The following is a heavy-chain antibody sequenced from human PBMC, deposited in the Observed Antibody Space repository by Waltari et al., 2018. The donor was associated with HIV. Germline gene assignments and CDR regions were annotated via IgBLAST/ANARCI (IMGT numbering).Heavy chain of an antibody. J-gene: IGHJ4*02. Sequence: VQLVESGGGSIKTGGSLRLSCAGLGFIVRNHWMDWVRQGPGKGLVWVARINSDGSTRNYADAVKGRFVISRDNSRNTVYLQLNSVKVEDTAVYFCARASHYIEFSTFDGDYYFDLWGRGTRVAVSS. D-gene: IGHD3-9*01. CDR1: GFIVRNHW. CDR2: INSDGSTR. V-gene: IGHV3-74*01. CDR3: ARASHYIEFSTFDGDYYFDL.